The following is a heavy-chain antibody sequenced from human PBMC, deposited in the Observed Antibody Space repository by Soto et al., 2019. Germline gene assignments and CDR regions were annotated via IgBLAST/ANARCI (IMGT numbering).Heavy chain of an antibody. CDR3: ASLRIVGATPGY. V-gene: IGHV3-48*01. Sequence: EVPLVESGGGLVQPGGSLRLSCAASGFTFSSYSMNWVRQAPGKGLEWVSYISSSSSTIYYADSVKGRFTISRDNAKNSLYLKMNSLRAEDTAVYYCASLRIVGATPGYWGQGTLVTVSS. CDR2: ISSSSSTI. J-gene: IGHJ4*02. D-gene: IGHD1-26*01. CDR1: GFTFSSYS.